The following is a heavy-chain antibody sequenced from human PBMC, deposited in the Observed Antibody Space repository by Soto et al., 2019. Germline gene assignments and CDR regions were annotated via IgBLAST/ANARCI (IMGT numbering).Heavy chain of an antibody. CDR2: IIPIFGTA. D-gene: IGHD3-9*01. J-gene: IGHJ4*02. CDR1: GGTFSSYA. CDR3: ARSSWYYDILTGYHELFYFDY. Sequence: SVKVSCKASGGTFSSYAISWVRQAPGQGLEWMGGIIPIFGTANYAQKFQGRVTITADESTSTAYMELSSLRSEDTAVYYCARSSWYYDILTGYHELFYFDYWGQGTLVTVSS. V-gene: IGHV1-69*13.